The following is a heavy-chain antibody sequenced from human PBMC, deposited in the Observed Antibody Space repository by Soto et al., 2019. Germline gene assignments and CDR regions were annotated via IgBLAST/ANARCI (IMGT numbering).Heavy chain of an antibody. CDR2: IDPSDSYT. CDR3: VRQGGVTTWQVDY. D-gene: IGHD2-8*02. V-gene: IGHV5-10-1*01. Sequence: GESLKISCKGSGYTFTNYWINWVRQMPGKGLEWMGRIDPSDSYTNYSPSFQGHVTISVDMSISTAYLQWASLKASDTAMYYCVRQGGVTTWQVDYWGQGTLVTVYS. J-gene: IGHJ4*02. CDR1: GYTFTNYW.